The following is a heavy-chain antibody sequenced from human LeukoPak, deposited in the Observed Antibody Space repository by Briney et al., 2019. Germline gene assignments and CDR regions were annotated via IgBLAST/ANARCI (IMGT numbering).Heavy chain of an antibody. CDR1: GESFSGYF. CDR3: ARKSGYARDY. CDR2: INHSGSTS. Sequence: SETLSLTCAVYGESFSGYFWNWIRQPPGKGLEWIGEINHSGSTSNHNPSLKSRVTMSVDTSKNQFSLKLGSVTAADTAVYYCARKSGYARDYWGQGNLVTVSS. J-gene: IGHJ4*02. V-gene: IGHV4-34*01. D-gene: IGHD5-12*01.